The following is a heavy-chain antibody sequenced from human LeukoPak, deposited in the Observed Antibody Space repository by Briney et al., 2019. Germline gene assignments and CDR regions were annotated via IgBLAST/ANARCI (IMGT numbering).Heavy chain of an antibody. J-gene: IGHJ6*04. V-gene: IGHV3-30*18. CDR3: VKDRLGEAYGMDV. D-gene: IGHD3-10*01. CDR1: GFTFSSYG. Sequence: GGSLRLSCAASGFTFSSYGMHWVRQAPGKGLEWVAVISYDGSRKHYGDSVQGRFSISKDNSKNTLYLQMNSLRAEDTAVYYCVKDRLGEAYGMDVWGEGTTVTVSS. CDR2: ISYDGSRK.